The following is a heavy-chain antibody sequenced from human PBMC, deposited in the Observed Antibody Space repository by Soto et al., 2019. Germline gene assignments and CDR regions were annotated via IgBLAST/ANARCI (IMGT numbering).Heavy chain of an antibody. CDR2: IYYSGST. D-gene: IGHD2-21*02. J-gene: IGHJ4*02. CDR3: ARAAFRYCGGDCFPRDDY. CDR1: GGSISSGDYY. V-gene: IGHV4-30-4*01. Sequence: QVQLQESGPGLVKPSQTLSLTCTVSGGSISSGDYYWSWIRQPPGKGLEWIGYIYYSGSTYYNPSLKSRVTISVDTSKSQFSLKLSSVTAADTAVYYCARAAFRYCGGDCFPRDDYWGQGTLVTVSS.